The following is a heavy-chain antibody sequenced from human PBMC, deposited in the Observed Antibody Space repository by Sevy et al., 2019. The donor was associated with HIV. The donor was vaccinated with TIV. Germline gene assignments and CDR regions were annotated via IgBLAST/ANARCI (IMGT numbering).Heavy chain of an antibody. CDR2: ISISSDYT. CDR3: ARGRGIAAAHYFDY. Sequence: GGSLRLSCAASGFTFSDYYMSWIRQAPGKGLEWVSYISISSDYTNYADSVKGRFTISRDNAKNSLYLQMNSLRAEETDVYYCARGRGIAAAHYFDYWGQGTLVTVSS. J-gene: IGHJ4*02. D-gene: IGHD6-13*01. V-gene: IGHV3-11*06. CDR1: GFTFSDYY.